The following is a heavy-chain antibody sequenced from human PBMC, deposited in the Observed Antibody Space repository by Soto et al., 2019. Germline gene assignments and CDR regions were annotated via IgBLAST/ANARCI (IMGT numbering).Heavy chain of an antibody. CDR2: ISGSGGST. CDR1: GFTFSSYA. CDR3: AKAMGDLAQGGSGRPQYYYYGMDV. D-gene: IGHD3-16*01. J-gene: IGHJ6*02. Sequence: EVQLLESGGGLVQPGGSLRLSCAASGFTFSSYAMSWVRQAPGKGLEWVSAISGSGGSTYYADSVKGRFTISRDNSKNTLYLQMNRLRAEDTAVYYCAKAMGDLAQGGSGRPQYYYYGMDVWGQGTTVTVSS. V-gene: IGHV3-23*01.